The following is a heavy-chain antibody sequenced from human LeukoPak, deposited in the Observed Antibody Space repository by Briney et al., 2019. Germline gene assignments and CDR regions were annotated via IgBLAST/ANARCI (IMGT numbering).Heavy chain of an antibody. CDR3: ARGAAAAPDYYYYYMDV. Sequence: GGSLRLSCAASGFTVSSNYMSWVRQAPGKGLEWVSVIYSGGSTYYADSVKGRFTISRDNAKNSLYLQMNSLRAEDTAAYYCARGAAAAPDYYYYYMDVWGKGTTVTVSS. D-gene: IGHD6-13*01. V-gene: IGHV3-53*01. CDR1: GFTVSSNY. CDR2: IYSGGST. J-gene: IGHJ6*03.